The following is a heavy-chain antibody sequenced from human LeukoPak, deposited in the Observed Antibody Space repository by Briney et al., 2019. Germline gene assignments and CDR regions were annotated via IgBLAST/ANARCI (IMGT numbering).Heavy chain of an antibody. V-gene: IGHV1-8*01. J-gene: IGHJ6*03. Sequence: ASVKVSCKASGYTFTSYDINWVRQATGQGLEWMGWMNPNSGNTGYAQKFQGRVTMTRNTSISTAHMEPSSLRSEDAAVYYCARGPYSSSWYAAWFYYYYYMDVWGKGTTVTVSS. CDR1: GYTFTSYD. CDR3: ARGPYSSSWYAAWFYYYYYMDV. CDR2: MNPNSGNT. D-gene: IGHD6-13*01.